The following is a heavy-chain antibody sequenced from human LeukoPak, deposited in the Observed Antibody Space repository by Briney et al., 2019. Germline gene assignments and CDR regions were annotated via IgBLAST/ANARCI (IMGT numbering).Heavy chain of an antibody. CDR2: IYSGGNT. CDR1: GFTFSNYA. V-gene: IGHV3-23*05. D-gene: IGHD4-17*01. CDR3: ARRAGEYSHPYDY. J-gene: IGHJ4*02. Sequence: QAGGSLRLSCAASGFTFSNYAMSWVRQAPGKGLEWVSFIYSGGNTHYSDSVKGRFTISRDNSKNTLYLQMNSLRAEDTAVYYCARRAGEYSHPYDYWGQGTLVTVSS.